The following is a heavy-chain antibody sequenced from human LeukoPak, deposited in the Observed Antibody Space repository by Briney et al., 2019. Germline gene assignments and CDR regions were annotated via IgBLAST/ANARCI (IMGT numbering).Heavy chain of an antibody. CDR3: ARRYDSSWTFDY. V-gene: IGHV4-39*01. Sequence: SETLSLTCTVSGGSISSDNYYWGWIRQPPRKGLEWIGTIYYSGSTYYNPSLKSRVTISVDTSNNQFSLKLSSVTAADTAVYYCARRYDSSWTFDYWGQGTLVTVSS. CDR1: GGSISSDNYY. J-gene: IGHJ4*02. D-gene: IGHD6-13*01. CDR2: IYYSGST.